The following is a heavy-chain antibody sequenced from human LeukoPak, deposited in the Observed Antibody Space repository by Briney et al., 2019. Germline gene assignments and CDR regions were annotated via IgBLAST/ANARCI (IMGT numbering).Heavy chain of an antibody. Sequence: GGSLRLSCAASGFTFSSYTMNWVRQAPGKGLVWVSRINGDGSSTAYADSVKGRFTISRDNAKNTLYLQMNSLTAEDTAVYYCARGPPWYFDLWGRGTLVTVSS. J-gene: IGHJ2*01. CDR2: INGDGSST. CDR1: GFTFSSYT. V-gene: IGHV3-74*01. D-gene: IGHD6-25*01. CDR3: ARGPPWYFDL.